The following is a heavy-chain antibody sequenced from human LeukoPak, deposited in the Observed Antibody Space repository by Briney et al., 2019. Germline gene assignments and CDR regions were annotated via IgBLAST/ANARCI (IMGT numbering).Heavy chain of an antibody. CDR3: ARAEPGYLNRFDP. D-gene: IGHD3-9*01. CDR2: INPHSGGS. J-gene: IGHJ5*02. V-gene: IGHV1-2*02. CDR1: GITFIDYY. Sequence: ASVKVSCKAPGITFIDYYIHWVRQAPGHGLEWVGWINPHSGGSKYAQKFQGRVTMTRDTSIGTAFMELSSLRSDDTGVYYCARAEPGYLNRFDPWGEGTLVTVSS.